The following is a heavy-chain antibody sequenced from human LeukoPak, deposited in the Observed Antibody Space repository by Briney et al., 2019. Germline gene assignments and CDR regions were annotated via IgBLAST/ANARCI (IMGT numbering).Heavy chain of an antibody. J-gene: IGHJ6*02. Sequence: GGSLRLSCAASGFTFSSYAMSWVRQAPGKGLEWVSVISGSGSSTYYADSVQGRFTISRDNSKNTLYLQMNSLRAEDTAVYYCARDLGPYYYYGMDVWGQGTTVTVSS. CDR3: ARDLGPYYYYGMDV. CDR1: GFTFSSYA. V-gene: IGHV3-23*01. CDR2: ISGSGSST.